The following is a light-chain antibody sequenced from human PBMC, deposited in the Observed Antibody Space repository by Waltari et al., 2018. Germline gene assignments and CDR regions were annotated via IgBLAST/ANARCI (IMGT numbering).Light chain of an antibody. J-gene: IGLJ3*02. CDR3: QTGGHGTWV. CDR2: VNSDGSH. Sequence: QLVLTQSPSASASLGASVKLICTLSSGHSSNVIAWLQQQPEKGPRYLMKVNSDGSHSKGDKIPDRFSGSSSGPEHYLTISSLQSEDGADYYCQTGGHGTWVFGGGTKLTVL. V-gene: IGLV4-69*01. CDR1: SGHSSNV.